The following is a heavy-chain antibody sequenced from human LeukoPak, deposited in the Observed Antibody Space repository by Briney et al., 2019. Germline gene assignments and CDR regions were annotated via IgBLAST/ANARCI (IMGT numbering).Heavy chain of an antibody. V-gene: IGHV4-39*07. D-gene: IGHD1-14*01. CDR3: ARDITGSFDY. CDR1: GGSISSGSYY. J-gene: IGHJ4*02. Sequence: SETLSLTCTVSGGSISSGSYYWSWIRQPAGKGLEWIGSIYYSGSTYYNPSLKSRVTISVDTSKNQFSLKLSSVTAADTAVYYCARDITGSFDYWGQGNLVTVSS. CDR2: IYYSGST.